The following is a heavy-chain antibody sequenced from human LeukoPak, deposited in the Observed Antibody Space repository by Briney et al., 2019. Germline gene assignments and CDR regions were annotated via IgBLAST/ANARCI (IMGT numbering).Heavy chain of an antibody. CDR3: ARIQSLGSSFSSFDY. D-gene: IGHD6-13*01. J-gene: IGHJ4*02. CDR1: GFTVSSNY. Sequence: GGSLRLSCAASGFTVSSNYMSWVRQAPGKGLEWVSVIYSGGSTYYADSVKGRFTISRDNSKNTLYLQMNSLRAEDTAVYYCARIQSLGSSFSSFDYWGQGTLVTVSS. CDR2: IYSGGST. V-gene: IGHV3-66*01.